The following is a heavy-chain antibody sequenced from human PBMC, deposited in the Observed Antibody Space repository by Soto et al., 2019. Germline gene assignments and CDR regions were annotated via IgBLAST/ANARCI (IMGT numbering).Heavy chain of an antibody. Sequence: SSETLSLTCAVYGGSFSGYYWSWIRQPPGKGLEWIGEINHSGSTNYNPSLKSRVTISVDTSKNQFSLKLSSVTAADTAVYYCAREGEYYYGSGSYYAFDYWGQGTLVTVSS. J-gene: IGHJ4*02. CDR2: INHSGST. CDR1: GGSFSGYY. CDR3: AREGEYYYGSGSYYAFDY. D-gene: IGHD3-10*01. V-gene: IGHV4-34*01.